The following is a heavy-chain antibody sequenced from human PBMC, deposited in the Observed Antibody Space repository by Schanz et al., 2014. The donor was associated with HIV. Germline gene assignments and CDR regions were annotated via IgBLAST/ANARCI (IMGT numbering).Heavy chain of an antibody. CDR1: GYTFTDYF. CDR2: INAYNGNT. J-gene: IGHJ4*02. D-gene: IGHD1-26*01. V-gene: IGHV1-18*04. Sequence: QVQLVQSGAAVKKPGASVKVSCKASGYTFTDYFVHWVRQAPGQGLEWMGWINAYNGNTHYAQKFQGRVTMTTDTATSTAYMELRSLRSDDTAVYYCARDRPVIVGATRADGGPDFDYWGQGTLVTVSS. CDR3: ARDRPVIVGATRADGGPDFDY.